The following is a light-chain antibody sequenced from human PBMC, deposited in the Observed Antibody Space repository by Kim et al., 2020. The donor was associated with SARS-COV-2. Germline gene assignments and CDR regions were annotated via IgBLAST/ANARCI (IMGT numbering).Light chain of an antibody. V-gene: IGKV3D-15*03. CDR1: QRVSSN. Sequence: SPGEIATRACRARQRVSSNLAWYQQKPGQAPRLLIYGASIRATDIPARFSGSGSGTEFTLTISILQSEDFAVYYCQQYNDWPPLTFGGGTKVDIK. CDR2: GAS. J-gene: IGKJ4*01. CDR3: QQYNDWPPLT.